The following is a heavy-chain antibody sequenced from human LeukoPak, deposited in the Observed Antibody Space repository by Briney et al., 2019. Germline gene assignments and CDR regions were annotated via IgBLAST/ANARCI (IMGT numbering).Heavy chain of an antibody. J-gene: IGHJ5*02. CDR2: IKQDGSEK. Sequence: PGGSLRLSCAASGFRFSSYAMSWVRQAPGKGLEWVANIKQDGSEKYYVDSVKGRFTISRDNAKNSLYLQMNSLRAEDTAVYYCARENPTSDSSSWYWGNWFDPWGQGTLVTVSS. CDR1: GFRFSSYA. D-gene: IGHD6-13*01. V-gene: IGHV3-7*01. CDR3: ARENPTSDSSSWYWGNWFDP.